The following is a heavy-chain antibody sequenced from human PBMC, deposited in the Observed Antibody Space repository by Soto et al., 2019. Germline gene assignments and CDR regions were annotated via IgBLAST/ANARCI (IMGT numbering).Heavy chain of an antibody. V-gene: IGHV3-64D*09. CDR2: ISSNGEST. D-gene: IGHD6-13*01. J-gene: IGHJ4*02. CDR3: VKVRRYSSSWYDY. CDR1: GFTFSSYA. Sequence: GGSLRLSCSASGFTFSSYAMHWVRQATGKGLEYVSAISSNGESTYYADSVKGRFTISRDNSKNTLYLQMSSLRAEDTAVYYCVKVRRYSSSWYDYWGQGTLGTVYS.